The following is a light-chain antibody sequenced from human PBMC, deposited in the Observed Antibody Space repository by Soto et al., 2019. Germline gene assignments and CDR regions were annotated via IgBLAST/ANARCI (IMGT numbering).Light chain of an antibody. J-gene: IGKJ2*01. CDR1: QWVSSR. V-gene: IGKV3-15*01. CDR2: GAS. CDR3: QQYDDWPPYT. Sequence: EILLPQSPSTLSVSPGERAPLYCRAGQWVSSRLAWYQQKPGQAPRLLIYGASIRATGVPARFSGSGSGTEFTLIISNLQSEDFGIYFCQQYDDWPPYTFGQGTKVDIK.